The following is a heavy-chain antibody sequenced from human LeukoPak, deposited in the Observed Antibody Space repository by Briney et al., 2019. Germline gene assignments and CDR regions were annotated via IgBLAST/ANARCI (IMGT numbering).Heavy chain of an antibody. CDR1: GAAITSYY. Sequence: SETLSLTCTVSGAAITSYYWGWIRQPPGKGLECIGYIYYSGSTNYNPSLKRRVSISVGTSRAQFSLRLDSVTAADTAVYYCARLDPNWYFELWGRGTLVTVSS. J-gene: IGHJ2*01. CDR2: IYYSGST. CDR3: ARLDPNWYFEL. V-gene: IGHV4-59*08.